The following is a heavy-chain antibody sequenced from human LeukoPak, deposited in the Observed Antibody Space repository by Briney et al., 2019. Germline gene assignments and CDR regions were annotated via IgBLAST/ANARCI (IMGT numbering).Heavy chain of an antibody. V-gene: IGHV3-74*01. CDR2: LKGDGSSI. J-gene: IGHJ4*02. D-gene: IGHD6-19*01. CDR3: ARSQYASGLNS. Sequence: GGSLRLSCAASGFTFSSYSMIWVRQAPGKGLEWVSRLKGDGSSINYADSVKGRFTISRDNAKSTVYLQMNSLRAEDTAVYYCARSQYASGLNSWGPGTLVTVSS. CDR1: GFTFSSYS.